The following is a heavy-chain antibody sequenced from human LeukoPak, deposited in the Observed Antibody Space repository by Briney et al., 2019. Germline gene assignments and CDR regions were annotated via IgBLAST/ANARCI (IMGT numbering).Heavy chain of an antibody. CDR2: INRSGST. CDR1: GGSFSGYY. V-gene: IGHV4-34*01. D-gene: IGHD6-19*01. J-gene: IGHJ4*02. CDR3: ARRDSEYSSGSVQY. Sequence: SETLSLTCAVYGGSFSGYYWSWIRQPPGKGLEWIGEINRSGSTNYNPSLKSRVTISVDTSKNQFSLKLSSVTAADTAVYYCARRDSEYSSGSVQYWGQGTLVTVSS.